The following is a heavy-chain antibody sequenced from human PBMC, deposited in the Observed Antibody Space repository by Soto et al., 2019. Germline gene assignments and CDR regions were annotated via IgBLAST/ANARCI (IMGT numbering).Heavy chain of an antibody. J-gene: IGHJ4*02. CDR3: ARDSPPVDY. Sequence: VASVKVSCKASGYTFTNYGISWVRQAPGQGLEWMGWISAYNGNTNYAQKLQGRVTMTTDTSTSTAYMELRSLRSDDKAVYYRARDSPPVDYWGQGTLVTVSS. CDR2: ISAYNGNT. CDR1: GYTFTNYG. V-gene: IGHV1-18*01.